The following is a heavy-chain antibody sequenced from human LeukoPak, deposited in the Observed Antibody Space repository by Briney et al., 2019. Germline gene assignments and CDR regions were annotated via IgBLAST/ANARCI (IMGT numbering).Heavy chain of an antibody. Sequence: SQTLSLTCAVSGGSISSGGYYWSWIRQHPGKGLEWIGYIYYSGSTYYNPSLKSRVTISVDTSKNQFSLKLSSVTAADTAVYYCARYDSSGYYPRAGFDYWGQGTLVTVSS. D-gene: IGHD3-22*01. V-gene: IGHV4-31*11. CDR2: IYYSGST. CDR3: ARYDSSGYYPRAGFDY. J-gene: IGHJ4*02. CDR1: GGSISSGGYY.